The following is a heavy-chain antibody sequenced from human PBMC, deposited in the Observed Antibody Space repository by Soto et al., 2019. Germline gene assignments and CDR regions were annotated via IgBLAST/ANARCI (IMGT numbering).Heavy chain of an antibody. V-gene: IGHV3-23*01. CDR2: ISGRGDRT. D-gene: IGHD2-21*01. CDR3: AKDVFADSKAFDY. J-gene: IGHJ4*02. CDR1: GFTFRDYG. Sequence: EEQLLESGGGLVQPGGSLRLSCAVSGFTFRDYGMSWVRQAPGQGLEWVSAISGRGDRTYYADSVKGRFTISRDNSKNALHLQMNTLRADDTAIYFCAKDVFADSKAFDYWGQGTLVTVSS.